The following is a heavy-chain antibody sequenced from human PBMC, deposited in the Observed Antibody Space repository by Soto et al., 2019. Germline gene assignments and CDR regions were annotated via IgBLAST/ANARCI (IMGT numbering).Heavy chain of an antibody. Sequence: EVQLLESGGGLVQPGGSLRLYCAASGFTFSSYAMTWVRQAPRKGLEWVSAISGTGDTTYYRDSVKGRFTISRDNSENTLYLQMNSLRAEDTAVYYCAKDSIVVRGYGDFYFDYWGQGTLVTVSS. CDR2: ISGTGDTT. CDR1: GFTFSSYA. D-gene: IGHD4-17*01. V-gene: IGHV3-23*01. CDR3: AKDSIVVRGYGDFYFDY. J-gene: IGHJ4*02.